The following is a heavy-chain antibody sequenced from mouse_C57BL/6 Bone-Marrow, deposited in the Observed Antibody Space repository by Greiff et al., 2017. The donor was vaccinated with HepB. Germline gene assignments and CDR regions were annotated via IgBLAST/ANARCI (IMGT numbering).Heavy chain of an antibody. V-gene: IGHV1-81*01. J-gene: IGHJ3*01. Sequence: VQLQQSGAELARPGASVKLSCKASGYTFTSYGISWVKQRTGQGLEWIGEIYPRSGNTYYNEKFKGKATLTADKSSSTAYMELRSLTSEDSAVYFCARPFYDYDGFAYWGRGTLVTVSA. CDR2: IYPRSGNT. CDR3: ARPFYDYDGFAY. D-gene: IGHD2-4*01. CDR1: GYTFTSYG.